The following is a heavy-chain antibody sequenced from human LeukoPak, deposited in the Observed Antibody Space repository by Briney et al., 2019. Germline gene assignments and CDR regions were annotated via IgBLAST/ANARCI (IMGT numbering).Heavy chain of an antibody. CDR1: GFTFSSYG. Sequence: PGGSLRLSCAASGFTFSSYGMHWVRQAPGKGLEWVAVIWYDGSNKYYSDSVKGRFTISRDNSKNTLYLQMNSLRAEDTAIYYCAKNVVVKRYFDYWGQGTLITVSS. V-gene: IGHV3-33*06. D-gene: IGHD2-15*01. J-gene: IGHJ4*02. CDR3: AKNVVVKRYFDY. CDR2: IWYDGSNK.